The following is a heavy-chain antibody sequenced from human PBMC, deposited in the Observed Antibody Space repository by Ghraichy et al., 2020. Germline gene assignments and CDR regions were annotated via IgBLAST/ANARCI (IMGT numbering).Heavy chain of an antibody. D-gene: IGHD6-19*01. CDR3: ARPYSSGWYYFDY. CDR1: GGSISSSSYY. CDR2: IYYSGST. Sequence: SETPSLTCTVSGGSISSSSYYWGWIRQPPGKGLEWIGSIYYSGSTYYNPSLKSRVTISVDTSKNQFSLKLSSVTAADTAVYYCARPYSSGWYYFDYWGQGTLVTVSS. J-gene: IGHJ4*02. V-gene: IGHV4-39*01.